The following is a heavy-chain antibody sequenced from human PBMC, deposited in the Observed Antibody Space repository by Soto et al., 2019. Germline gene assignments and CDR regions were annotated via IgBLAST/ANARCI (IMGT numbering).Heavy chain of an antibody. CDR1: GGTFSSYA. J-gene: IGHJ4*02. V-gene: IGHV1-69*13. CDR3: ARGYDSSAEGHFDY. D-gene: IGHD3-22*01. Sequence: GASAKVSFTASGGTFSSYAISWVRQAPGQGLEWMGGIIPIFGTANYAQKFQGRVTITADESTSTAYMELSSLRSEDTAVYYCARGYDSSAEGHFDYWGQGTLVTVSS. CDR2: IIPIFGTA.